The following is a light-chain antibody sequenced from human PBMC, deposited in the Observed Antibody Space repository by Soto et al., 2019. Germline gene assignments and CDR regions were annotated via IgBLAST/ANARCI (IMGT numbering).Light chain of an antibody. CDR3: QQYGSAPLT. CDR1: QSVRSSY. V-gene: IGKV3-20*01. J-gene: IGKJ4*01. Sequence: EIVLTQSPGTLSLSPGESATLSCRASQSVRSSYVAWYQQKPVQAPRLLIYGASSRATGIPDRFSGSGSGTDFTLTISRLEPEDFAVYYCQQYGSAPLTFGGGTKVEIK. CDR2: GAS.